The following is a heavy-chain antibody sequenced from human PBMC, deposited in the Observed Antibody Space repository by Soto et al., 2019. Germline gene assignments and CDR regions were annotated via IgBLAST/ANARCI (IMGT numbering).Heavy chain of an antibody. Sequence: QVQLQESGPGLVKPSGTLSLTCAVSGASISSSNWWTWVRQPPGKGLEWIGEIYHSGSTNYNPSLRSRVTISLDKSKNHFSLRLSSVTAADTAVYYCATSRGSGRLDNWGQGTLVTVSS. J-gene: IGHJ4*02. CDR3: ATSRGSGRLDN. D-gene: IGHD3-10*01. CDR1: GASISSSNW. V-gene: IGHV4-4*02. CDR2: IYHSGST.